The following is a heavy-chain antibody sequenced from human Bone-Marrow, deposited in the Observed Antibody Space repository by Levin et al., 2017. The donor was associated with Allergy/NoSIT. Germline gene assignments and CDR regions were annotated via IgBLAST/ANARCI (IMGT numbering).Heavy chain of an antibody. D-gene: IGHD2-8*01. CDR1: GYSFADKW. CDR2: IFPGDSDT. J-gene: IGHJ6*03. V-gene: IGHV5-51*01. Sequence: PGESLKISCQGSGYSFADKWIGWVRQMPGKGLEWMGVIFPGDSDTIYSPSFQGQVAMSVDRSISTAYLQWSSLKASDTAIYFCARQGGTSHYYYMDVWGEGTTVIVSS. CDR3: ARQGGTSHYYYMDV.